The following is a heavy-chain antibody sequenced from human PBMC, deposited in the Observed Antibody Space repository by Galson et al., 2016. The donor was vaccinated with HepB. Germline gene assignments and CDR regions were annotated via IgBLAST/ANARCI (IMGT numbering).Heavy chain of an antibody. J-gene: IGHJ4*02. V-gene: IGHV3-30*18. Sequence: SLRLSCAASGFTFRNYGMTWVRQAPGKGLEWVAFISYDGSNQKYADSVKGRFTISRDNSKKTLYLQMNSLRAEDTAVYYFAKDGRIYCSSASCHDHFPYWGQGTLVTVSS. CDR3: AKDGRIYCSSASCHDHFPY. CDR1: GFTFRNYG. CDR2: ISYDGSNQ. D-gene: IGHD2-2*01.